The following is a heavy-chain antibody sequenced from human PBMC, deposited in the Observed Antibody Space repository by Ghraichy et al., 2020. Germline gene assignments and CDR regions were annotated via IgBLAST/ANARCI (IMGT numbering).Heavy chain of an antibody. CDR3: AREERSRSSYFLDY. CDR2: VTYDGRNK. D-gene: IGHD6-13*01. V-gene: IGHV3-30*03. CDR1: GFGFNTYS. J-gene: IGHJ4*02. Sequence: GGSLNISCAASGFGFNTYSMHWVRQAPGKGLEWVAVVTYDGRNKYYADSVKGRFTISRDNSKETLYLQLTSLRLEDTAVYYCAREERSRSSYFLDYWGQGALVTVSS.